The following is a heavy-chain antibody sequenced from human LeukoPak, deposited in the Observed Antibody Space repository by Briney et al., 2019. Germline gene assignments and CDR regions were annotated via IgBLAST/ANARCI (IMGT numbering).Heavy chain of an antibody. D-gene: IGHD1-26*01. V-gene: IGHV3-21*06. Sequence: GGSLRLSCAASGFTFSNYAMSWVRQAPGKGLEWVSSITSSSSYIYYADSVKGRFTISRDNAKNSLYLQMDSLRVEDTAEYYCARDPYSGNYGAYYYYYMDVWGKGTTVTVSS. CDR3: ARDPYSGNYGAYYYYYMDV. J-gene: IGHJ6*03. CDR2: ITSSSSYI. CDR1: GFTFSNYA.